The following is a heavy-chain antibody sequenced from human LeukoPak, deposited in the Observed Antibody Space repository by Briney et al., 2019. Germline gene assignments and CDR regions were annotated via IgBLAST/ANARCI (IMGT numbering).Heavy chain of an antibody. D-gene: IGHD2-2*01. CDR2: INHSGST. CDR3: ASLWPYQLSAFDI. J-gene: IGHJ3*02. V-gene: IGHV4-34*01. Sequence: KASETLSLTCTVSGGSISSDYWSWIRQPPGKGLEWIGEINHSGSTNYNPSLKSRVTISVDTSKNQFSLKLSSVTAADTAVYYCASLWPYQLSAFDIWGQGTMVTVSS. CDR1: GGSISSDY.